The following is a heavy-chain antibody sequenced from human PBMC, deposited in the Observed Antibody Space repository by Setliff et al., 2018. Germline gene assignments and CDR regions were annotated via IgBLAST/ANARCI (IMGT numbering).Heavy chain of an antibody. Sequence: GGSLRLSCAASGFTFSGYGIHWVRQAPGKGLEWVAFIRPDGSNKYYADFVKGRFTISRDNSKDTLFLQINSLRNEDTAIYYCATSTITTYYFDYWGHGTLVTVSS. CDR2: IRPDGSNK. D-gene: IGHD4-4*01. J-gene: IGHJ4*01. CDR3: ATSTITTYYFDY. CDR1: GFTFSGYG. V-gene: IGHV3-30*02.